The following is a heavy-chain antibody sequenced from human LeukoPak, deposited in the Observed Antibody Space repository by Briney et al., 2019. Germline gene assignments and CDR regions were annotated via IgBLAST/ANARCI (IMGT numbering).Heavy chain of an antibody. CDR2: VNHSGST. D-gene: IGHD3-10*01. Sequence: SETLSLTCAVYGGSFSGYYWSWIRQPPGKGLEWIGEVNHSGSTNYNPSLKSRVTISVDTSKNQFSLKLSSVTAADTAVYYCARGGRITMVRGVIYFDYWGQGTLVTVSS. J-gene: IGHJ4*02. CDR1: GGSFSGYY. V-gene: IGHV4-34*01. CDR3: ARGGRITMVRGVIYFDY.